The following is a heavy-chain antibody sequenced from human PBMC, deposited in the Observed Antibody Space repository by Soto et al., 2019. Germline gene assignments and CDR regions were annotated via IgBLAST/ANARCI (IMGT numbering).Heavy chain of an antibody. CDR3: ARDFSSEYASILDV. CDR2: IKEDGSVK. Sequence: EGQLVESGGGLVQAGGSLRLTCAGFGLTFSPYWLTWVRQAPGKGLEWVASIKEDGSVKNYADSVKGRFPVARDNVKRAMFLQMISVAADDTAVYSCARDFSSEYASILDVWGRGARVTVSS. CDR1: GLTFSPYW. D-gene: IGHD3-3*01. V-gene: IGHV3-7*03. J-gene: IGHJ4*02.